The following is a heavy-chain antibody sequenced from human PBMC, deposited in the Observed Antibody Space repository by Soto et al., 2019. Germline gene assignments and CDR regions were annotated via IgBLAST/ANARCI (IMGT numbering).Heavy chain of an antibody. Sequence: HPGGSLRLSCAASGFTLSGSAMHWVRQASGKGLEWVGRIRSKANSYATAYAASVKGRFTISRDDSKNTAYLQMNSLKTEDTAVYYCTRLHPYACDYWGQGTLVTVSS. D-gene: IGHD2-2*01. J-gene: IGHJ4*02. V-gene: IGHV3-73*01. CDR2: IRSKANSYAT. CDR3: TRLHPYACDY. CDR1: GFTLSGSA.